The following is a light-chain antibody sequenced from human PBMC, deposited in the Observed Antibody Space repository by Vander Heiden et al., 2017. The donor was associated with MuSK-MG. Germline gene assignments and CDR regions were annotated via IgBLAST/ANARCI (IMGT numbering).Light chain of an antibody. Sequence: DIQMTQSPSSLSASVGDRVTITCQASQDISNYLNWYQQKTGKAPKLLIYDASNLETGVPSRFSGSGSGTDFTVTISSLQPEDIATYYCQQYDNLLRTFGQGTRLEIK. CDR2: DAS. J-gene: IGKJ5*01. CDR1: QDISNY. V-gene: IGKV1-33*01. CDR3: QQYDNLLRT.